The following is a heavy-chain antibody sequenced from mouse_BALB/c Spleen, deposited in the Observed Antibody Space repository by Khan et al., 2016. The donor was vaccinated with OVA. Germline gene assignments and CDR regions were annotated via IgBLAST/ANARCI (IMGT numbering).Heavy chain of an antibody. J-gene: IGHJ2*01. CDR1: GYTFTDYT. CDR2: INPNNGDT. Sequence: VRLQQSGPELVKPGASVKISRKASGYTFTDYTMDWVKQSHGKSLEWIGDINPNNGDTFYNQKFKGKAALTVDKSSSTAFMELRSLTSEDTAVYYCARTGYGSLGYWGQGTTLTVSS. CDR3: ARTGYGSLGY. D-gene: IGHD1-1*01. V-gene: IGHV1-18*01.